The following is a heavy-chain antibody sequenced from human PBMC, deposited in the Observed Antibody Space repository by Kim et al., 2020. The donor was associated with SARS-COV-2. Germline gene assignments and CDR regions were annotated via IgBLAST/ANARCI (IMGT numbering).Heavy chain of an antibody. CDR1: GDSVSRNSVA. CDR3: ARSYSGTYNS. D-gene: IGHD1-26*01. Sequence: SQTLSLTCAISGDSVSRNSVAWNWIRQSPSRGLEWLGRTYYRSNWYNDYAVSVKSRITITPDTSKNQFSLHLSSVSPEDTAIYYCARSYSGTYNSWGQGTLGTGSP. J-gene: IGHJ4*02. V-gene: IGHV6-1*01. CDR2: TYYRSNWYN.